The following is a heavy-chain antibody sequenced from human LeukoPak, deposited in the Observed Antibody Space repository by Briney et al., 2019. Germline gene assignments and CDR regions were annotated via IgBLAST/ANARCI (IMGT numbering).Heavy chain of an antibody. J-gene: IGHJ4*02. V-gene: IGHV1-3*03. D-gene: IGHD1-26*01. CDR2: INAGNGNT. CDR3: ARDSPVGGWDY. Sequence: GASVKVSCKASGYTFTSYVIHWVRQAPGQRLEWMGWINAGNGNTKYSQEFQDRVTITRDTSASTAYMELSSLRSEDMAVYYCARDSPVGGWDYWGQGTLVTVSS. CDR1: GYTFTSYV.